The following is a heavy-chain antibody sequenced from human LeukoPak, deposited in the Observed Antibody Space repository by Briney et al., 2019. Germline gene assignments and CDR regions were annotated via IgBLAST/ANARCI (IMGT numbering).Heavy chain of an antibody. J-gene: IGHJ4*02. Sequence: GGSLRLSCAASGFTFSSYAMSWVRQAPGKGLEWVSAISGSGGSTYYADSVKGRFTISRDNSKNTLYLQMNSLRAEDTAVYYCAKVMYSGSYSVPLNFDYWGQGTLVTVSS. D-gene: IGHD1-26*01. CDR2: ISGSGGST. V-gene: IGHV3-23*01. CDR3: AKVMYSGSYSVPLNFDY. CDR1: GFTFSSYA.